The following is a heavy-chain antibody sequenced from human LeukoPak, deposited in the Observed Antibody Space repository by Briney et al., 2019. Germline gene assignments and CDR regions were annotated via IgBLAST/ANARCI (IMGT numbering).Heavy chain of an antibody. CDR2: ITSDGSWT. J-gene: IGHJ4*02. CDR1: GSYW. D-gene: IGHD6-19*01. Sequence: GGSLRLSCAASGSYWMHWVRQAPGKGLVWVSHITSDGSWTGYADSVKGRFTISKDNAKNTVYLQMNNLRAEDTAVYCCAREATLLRKQWLAYWGQGSLVTVSS. V-gene: IGHV3-74*01. CDR3: AREATLLRKQWLAY.